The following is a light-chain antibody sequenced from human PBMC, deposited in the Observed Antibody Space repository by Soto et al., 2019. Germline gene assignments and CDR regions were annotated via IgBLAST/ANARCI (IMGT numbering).Light chain of an antibody. CDR2: RNS. CDR1: SSNIGSNY. V-gene: IGLV1-47*01. CDR3: GSFTTSRIWV. Sequence: QPVLTQPPSVSGTPGQRVTISCSGSSSNIGSNYVFWYQQLPGTAPKLLIYRNSQRPSGVPDRFSGSKSGNTASLTISGLQVEDEAEYFCGSFTTSRIWVFGGGTKLTVL. J-gene: IGLJ3*02.